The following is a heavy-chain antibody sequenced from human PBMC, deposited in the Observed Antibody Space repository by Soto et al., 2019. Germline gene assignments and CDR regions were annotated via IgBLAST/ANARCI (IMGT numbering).Heavy chain of an antibody. CDR3: AHTVLGYCSGGSCPNWFDP. J-gene: IGHJ5*02. CDR1: GFSLSTSGVG. Sequence: GSGPTLVNPTQTLTLTCTFSGFSLSTSGVGVGWIRQPPGKALEWLALIYWDDDKRYSPSLKSRLAITKDTSKNQVVLTMTNMDPVDTATYYCAHTVLGYCSGGSCPNWFDPWGQGTLVTVSS. CDR2: IYWDDDK. D-gene: IGHD2-15*01. V-gene: IGHV2-5*02.